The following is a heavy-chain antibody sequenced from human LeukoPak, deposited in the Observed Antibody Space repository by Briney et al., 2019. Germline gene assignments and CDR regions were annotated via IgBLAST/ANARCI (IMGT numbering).Heavy chain of an antibody. CDR1: GFTFRGYT. Sequence: GGSLRPSCAASGFTFRGYTMSWVRQAPGKGLEWVSSISSSSINIYYADSVKGRFTISRDNAKNSLYLQMNSLRAEDTAIYYCAGCRAYDTRDLEYWGQGILVTVSS. D-gene: IGHD3-22*01. CDR2: ISSSSINI. CDR3: AGCRAYDTRDLEY. J-gene: IGHJ4*02. V-gene: IGHV3-21*01.